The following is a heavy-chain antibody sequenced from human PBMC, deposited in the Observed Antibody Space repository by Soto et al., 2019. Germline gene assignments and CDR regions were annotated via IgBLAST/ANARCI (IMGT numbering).Heavy chain of an antibody. J-gene: IGHJ4*02. CDR3: ARGRGVYDSSEGYYFDY. V-gene: IGHV4-30-4*01. CDR1: GGSISSGDYY. CDR2: IYYSGST. D-gene: IGHD3-22*01. Sequence: TLSLTCTVSGGSISSGDYYWSWIRQPPGKGLEWIGYIYYSGSTYYNPSLESRVTISVDTSKNQFSLKLSSVTAADTAVYYCARGRGVYDSSEGYYFDYWGQGTLVTVSS.